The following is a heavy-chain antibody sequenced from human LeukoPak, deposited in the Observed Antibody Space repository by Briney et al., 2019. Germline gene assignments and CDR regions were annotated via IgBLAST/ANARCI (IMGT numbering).Heavy chain of an antibody. CDR3: TTATSTMIAPYFDY. J-gene: IGHJ4*02. CDR1: GFTFSNAW. D-gene: IGHD3-22*01. Sequence: GGSLRLPCAASGFTFSNAWMSWVRQAPGKGLEWVGRIKSKTDGGTTDYAAPVKGRFTISRDDSKNTLYLQMNSLKTEDTAVYYCTTATSTMIAPYFDYWGQGTLVTVSS. V-gene: IGHV3-15*01. CDR2: IKSKTDGGTT.